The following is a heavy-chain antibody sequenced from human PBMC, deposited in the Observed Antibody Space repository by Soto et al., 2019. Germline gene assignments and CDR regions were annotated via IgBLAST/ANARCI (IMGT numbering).Heavy chain of an antibody. CDR1: GDSVSSSDFY. J-gene: IGHJ6*02. D-gene: IGHD6-6*01. Sequence: QVLLRESGPGRVKPSETLALTCAVSGDSVSSSDFYWTWIRQPPGKPLEWIGYVYSTGTTSYSPSLKSRVDISVDTSENQFSLKLRSVTAADAAVYFCARVSKLVAPKDGKRAYFFAMDVWGHGTTVTVS. CDR2: VYSTGTT. V-gene: IGHV4-61*08. CDR3: ARVSKLVAPKDGKRAYFFAMDV.